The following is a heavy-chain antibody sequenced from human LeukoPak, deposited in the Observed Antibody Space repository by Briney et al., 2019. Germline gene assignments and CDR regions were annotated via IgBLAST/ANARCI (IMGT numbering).Heavy chain of an antibody. CDR1: GFTFSSYA. D-gene: IGHD2-2*01. CDR2: INAGNGNT. J-gene: IGHJ4*02. CDR3: ARAYCSPTSCLMGGF. Sequence: PGGSLRLSCAASGFTFSSYAIYWVRQAPGQRLEWMGWINAGNGNTKYSQNFQGRVTISRDTSATTAYMSLNSLRSEDTAIYYCARAYCSPTSCLMGGFWGQGTLVTVSS. V-gene: IGHV1-3*01.